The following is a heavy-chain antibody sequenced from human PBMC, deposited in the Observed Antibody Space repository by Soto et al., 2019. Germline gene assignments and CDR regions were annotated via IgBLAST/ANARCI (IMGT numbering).Heavy chain of an antibody. CDR2: IIPILGIA. J-gene: IGHJ6*02. CDR1: GGTFSSYT. V-gene: IGHV1-69*04. D-gene: IGHD6-13*01. CDR3: ARDLGQQLAEANYYYGMDV. Sequence: ASVKVSCKASGGTFSSYTISWVRQAPGQGLEWMGRIIPILGIANYAQKFQGRVTITADKSTSTAYMELSSLRSEDTAVYYCARDLGQQLAEANYYYGMDVWGQGTTVTVSS.